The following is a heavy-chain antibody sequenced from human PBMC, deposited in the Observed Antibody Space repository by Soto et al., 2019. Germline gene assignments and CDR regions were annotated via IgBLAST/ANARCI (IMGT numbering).Heavy chain of an antibody. CDR1: GASFTSNDW. CDR3: ASRDPGTSVDY. Sequence: ALETLSLTCAVSGASFTSNDWWTWVRQPPGRGLEWIGEIYRTGSTNYNPSLKSRVTISLDKSENQFSLKVTSLTAADTAVYYCASRDPGTSVDYWGQGTLVTVSS. V-gene: IGHV4-4*02. D-gene: IGHD1-7*01. J-gene: IGHJ4*02. CDR2: IYRTGST.